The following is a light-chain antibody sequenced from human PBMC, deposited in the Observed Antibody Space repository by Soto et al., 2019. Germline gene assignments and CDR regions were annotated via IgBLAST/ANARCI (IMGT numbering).Light chain of an antibody. CDR1: TPNIGSNT. J-gene: IGLJ3*02. V-gene: IGLV1-44*01. CDR2: SSN. CDR3: APWDDSLNGFWV. Sequence: QGVLTQPPPASATRGQRFNISCSGSTPNIGSNTVNWYQQLPGTAPKLLIYSSNQRPSGVPDRFSGSKSGTSASLAISGLQSDDEADYYCAPWDDSLNGFWVFGGGTKVTVL.